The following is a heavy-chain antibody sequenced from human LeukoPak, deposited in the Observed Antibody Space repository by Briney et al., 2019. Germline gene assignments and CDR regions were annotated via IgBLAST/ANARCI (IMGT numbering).Heavy chain of an antibody. CDR3: ATIRTTGGHRFDY. J-gene: IGHJ4*02. CDR2: ISGSGDST. V-gene: IGHV3-23*01. Sequence: GGSLRLSCTASGFTFSSFAMSWVRPAPGKGLDWVSAISGSGDSTSYADSVRGRFIISRDNSKNTLYLQMDSLRAEDTAVYYCATIRTTGGHRFDYWGQGTLVTVSS. D-gene: IGHD1-1*01. CDR1: GFTFSSFA.